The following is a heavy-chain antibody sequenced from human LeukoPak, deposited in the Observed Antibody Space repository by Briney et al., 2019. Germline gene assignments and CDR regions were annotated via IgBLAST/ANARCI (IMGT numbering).Heavy chain of an antibody. Sequence: GASVKVSCKASGGTFSSYAISWVRQAPGQGLEWMGRIIPILGIANYAQKFQGRVTLTRDTSISTAYMELNSLRSDDTAVYYCAREDIVVVPPSRPFDPWGQGTLVTVSS. V-gene: IGHV1-69*04. D-gene: IGHD2-2*01. CDR3: AREDIVVVPPSRPFDP. J-gene: IGHJ5*02. CDR1: GGTFSSYA. CDR2: IIPILGIA.